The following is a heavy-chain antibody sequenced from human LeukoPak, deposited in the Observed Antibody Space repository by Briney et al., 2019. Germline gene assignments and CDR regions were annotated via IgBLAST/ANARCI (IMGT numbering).Heavy chain of an antibody. J-gene: IGHJ4*02. CDR1: GYTFTSYY. V-gene: IGHV1-46*01. D-gene: IGHD3-10*01. CDR2: INPSDGST. Sequence: ASVKVSCKASGYTFTSYYMHWVRQAPGQGLEWMGIINPSDGSTTYAQKFQGRVTMTRDMSTSTVYMDLISLRSDDTAVYYCARAHLSGYFDYWGQGTLVTVSS. CDR3: ARAHLSGYFDY.